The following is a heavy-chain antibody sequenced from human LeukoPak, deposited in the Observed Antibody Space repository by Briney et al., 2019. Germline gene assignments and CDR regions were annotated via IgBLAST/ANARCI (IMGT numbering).Heavy chain of an antibody. Sequence: SQTLSLTCTVSRGSISSYYWSWIRQPPGKGLEWIGYIYTSGSTNYNPSLKSRVTISVDTSKNQFSLKLSSVTAADTPVYYCARLEGIAAPWFDTWGQGTLVTVSS. CDR1: RGSISSYY. CDR2: IYTSGST. CDR3: ARLEGIAAPWFDT. V-gene: IGHV4-4*09. D-gene: IGHD6-13*01. J-gene: IGHJ5*02.